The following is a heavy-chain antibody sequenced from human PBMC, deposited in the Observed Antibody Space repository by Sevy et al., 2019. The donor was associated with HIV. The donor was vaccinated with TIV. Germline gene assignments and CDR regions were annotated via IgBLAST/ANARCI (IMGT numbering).Heavy chain of an antibody. CDR2: IKEDGSMI. V-gene: IGHV3-7*01. J-gene: IGHJ4*02. D-gene: IGHD6-13*01. Sequence: GGSLRLSCEASGFSFISYWMSWVRQAPGKGLEWVANIKEDGSMIYYVDSVKGRFTISRDNAKNSVYLQMTSLRAEDAALYYCVRAIGAAGSYWGQGTLVTVSS. CDR3: VRAIGAAGSY. CDR1: GFSFISYW.